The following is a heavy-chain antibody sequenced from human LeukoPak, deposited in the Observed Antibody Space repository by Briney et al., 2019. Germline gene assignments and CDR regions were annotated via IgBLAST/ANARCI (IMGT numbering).Heavy chain of an antibody. D-gene: IGHD2-21*02. CDR3: ARASYCGGGCYYYFDY. V-gene: IGHV1-2*02. Sequence: VASVKVSCKASGYTFIDYYIHWVRQAPGQGLECMGWLNPKTGGTFYAQRFQGRVTMTMDTSISTAYMELSWLRSDDTAVYYCARASYCGGGCYYYFDYWGQGTLVTASS. J-gene: IGHJ4*02. CDR2: LNPKTGGT. CDR1: GYTFIDYY.